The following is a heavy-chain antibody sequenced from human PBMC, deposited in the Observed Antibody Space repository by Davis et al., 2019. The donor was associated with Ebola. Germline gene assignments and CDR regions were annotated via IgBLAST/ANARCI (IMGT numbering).Heavy chain of an antibody. V-gene: IGHV3-21*01. CDR3: AKDSSSWYISNWNDGGDFDY. J-gene: IGHJ4*02. CDR2: IISGSYI. CDR1: GFTFSSYS. D-gene: IGHD6-13*01. Sequence: GESLKISCAASGFTFSSYSMNWVRQAPGKGLEWVSSIISGSYIYYADSVKGRFTISRDNSKNTLYLQMNSLRAEDTAVYYCAKDSSSWYISNWNDGGDFDYWGQGTLVTVSS.